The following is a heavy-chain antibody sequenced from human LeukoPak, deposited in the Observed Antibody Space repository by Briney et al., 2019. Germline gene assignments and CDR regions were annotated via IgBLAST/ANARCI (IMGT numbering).Heavy chain of an antibody. CDR1: GFTFTSYS. V-gene: IGHV3-48*01. J-gene: IGHJ4*02. D-gene: IGHD2/OR15-2a*01. CDR3: ARDNSYWTIDY. Sequence: GGSLRLSCAVPGFTFTSYSMNWVRQAPGKGLEWVSYISSSSSTIYYADSVKGRFTISRDNAKNSLYLQMNSLRAEDTAVYYCARDNSYWTIDYWGQGTLVTVSS. CDR2: ISSSSSTI.